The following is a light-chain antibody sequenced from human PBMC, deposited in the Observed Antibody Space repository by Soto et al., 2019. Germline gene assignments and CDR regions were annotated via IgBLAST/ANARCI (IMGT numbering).Light chain of an antibody. V-gene: IGKV1-5*03. CDR2: KAS. CDR3: QQYESYPMT. CDR1: QSISSW. Sequence: DSQMTQYPSTLSASIGDRVTITCRTGQSISSWLAWYQQKPGKAPKLLISKASTLQSGVPPRFRGSGSGTEFALTISSLQPDDFATYYCQQYESYPMTFGGGTKVEIK. J-gene: IGKJ4*01.